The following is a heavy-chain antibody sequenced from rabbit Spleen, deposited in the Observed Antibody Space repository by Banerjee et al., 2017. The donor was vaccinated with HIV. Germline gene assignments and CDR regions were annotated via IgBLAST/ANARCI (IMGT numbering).Heavy chain of an antibody. CDR2: IFGDGNGST. J-gene: IGHJ6*01. CDR3: ARDTGSSFSSYGMDL. Sequence: QEQLVESGGGLVQPGGSLKLSCKASGFDFSSYGVSWVRQAPGKGLEWIACIFGDGNGSTYYASWAKGRFTISKTSSTTVTLQMTILTVADTATYFCARDTGSSFSSYGMDLWGPGTLVT. V-gene: IGHV1S45*01. CDR1: GFDFSSYG. D-gene: IGHD8-1*01.